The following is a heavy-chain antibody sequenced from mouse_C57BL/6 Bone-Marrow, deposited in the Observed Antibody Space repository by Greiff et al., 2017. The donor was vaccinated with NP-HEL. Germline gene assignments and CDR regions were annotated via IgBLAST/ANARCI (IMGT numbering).Heavy chain of an antibody. J-gene: IGHJ3*01. CDR1: GFTFSDYY. CDR3: ARRFAY. V-gene: IGHV5-12*01. CDR2: ISNGGGST. Sequence: EVQGVESGGGLVQPGGSLKLSCAASGFTFSDYYMYWVRQTPEKRLEWVAYISNGGGSTYYPDNVKGRCTMSRDNAKNTLYLQMSRLKSEDNAMYYCARRFAYWGQGALVTFS.